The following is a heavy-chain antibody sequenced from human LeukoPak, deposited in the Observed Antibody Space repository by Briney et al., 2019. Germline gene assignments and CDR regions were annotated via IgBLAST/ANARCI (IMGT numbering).Heavy chain of an antibody. CDR3: APLGGYSYAYGMDV. D-gene: IGHD5-18*01. V-gene: IGHV3-9*01. CDR2: ISWNSGSI. Sequence: PGRSLRLSCAAPGFTFDDYAMHWVRQAPGKGLEWVSGISWNSGSIGYADSVKGRFTISRDNAKNSLYLQMNSLRAEDTALYYCAPLGGYSYAYGMDVWGQGTTVTVSS. CDR1: GFTFDDYA. J-gene: IGHJ6*02.